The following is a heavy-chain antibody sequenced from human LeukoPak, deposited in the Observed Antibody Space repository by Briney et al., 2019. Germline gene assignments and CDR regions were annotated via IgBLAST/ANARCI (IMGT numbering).Heavy chain of an antibody. CDR3: AKVGMATTGVDY. V-gene: IGHV3-23*01. D-gene: IGHD5-24*01. CDR2: ISGSGGST. Sequence: PGGSLRLSCAASGFTFSSYAMSWVRQAPGKGLEWFSAISGSGGSTYYADSVKGRFTISRDNSKNTLYLQMNSLRAEDTAAYYCAKVGMATTGVDYWGQGTLVTVFS. J-gene: IGHJ4*02. CDR1: GFTFSSYA.